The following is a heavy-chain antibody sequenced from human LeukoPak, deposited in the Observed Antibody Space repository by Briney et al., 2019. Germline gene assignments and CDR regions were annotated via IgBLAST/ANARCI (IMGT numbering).Heavy chain of an antibody. V-gene: IGHV1-8*01. D-gene: IGHD5-12*01. Sequence: ASVKVSCKASGYTFTSYDINWVRQAPGQGLEWMGWMNPNGVNTGSTQKFQGRLALTKNTSISTAFMELSGLRSEDTAVYFCARVGGYNYGRNWFDSWGQGTLVTVSS. CDR3: ARVGGYNYGRNWFDS. J-gene: IGHJ5*01. CDR2: MNPNGVNT. CDR1: GYTFTSYD.